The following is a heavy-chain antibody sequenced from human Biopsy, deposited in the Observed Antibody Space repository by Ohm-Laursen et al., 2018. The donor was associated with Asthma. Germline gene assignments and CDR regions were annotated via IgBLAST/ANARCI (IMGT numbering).Heavy chain of an antibody. Sequence: ASVKVSCKASGYNFISFAIHWVRQTPGQRLEWMGWVNTGNGDTKYSQKFQGRVTITRDTSASTAYMELRSLRSEDTATYYCARTYYDFLTGQVKDVFGAWGQGTMVTVSS. CDR1: GYNFISFA. CDR3: ARTYYDFLTGQVKDVFGA. V-gene: IGHV1-3*04. D-gene: IGHD3-9*01. CDR2: VNTGNGDT. J-gene: IGHJ3*01.